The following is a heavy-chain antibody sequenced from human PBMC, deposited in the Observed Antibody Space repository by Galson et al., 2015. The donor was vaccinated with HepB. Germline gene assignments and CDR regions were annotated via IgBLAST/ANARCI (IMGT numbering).Heavy chain of an antibody. V-gene: IGHV1-8*01. D-gene: IGHD3-10*01. J-gene: IGHJ4*02. Sequence: SLKVSCKASGYTFTSYDINWVRQAKGKGMEWMGWMNPNRGKKGYAQKFQGRVRMTRNTSITRSYMELSSLRSEDKAVYYCARAFRFRVLLLFPALGYWGQGTLVTVS. CDR3: ARAFRFRVLLLFPALGY. CDR2: MNPNRGKK. CDR1: GYTFTSYD.